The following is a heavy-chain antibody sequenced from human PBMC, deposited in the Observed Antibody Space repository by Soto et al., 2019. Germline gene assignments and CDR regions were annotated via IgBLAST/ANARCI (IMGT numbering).Heavy chain of an antibody. CDR2: SIPIFGTT. J-gene: IGHJ5*02. D-gene: IGHD3-10*02. CDR1: GGTFNRQA. CDR3: ARVDSSMFEGGEWFDP. V-gene: IGHV1-69*12. Sequence: QVVQSGAEVKKPGSSVKVSCKASGGTFNRQAFSWVRQAPGQGLEWMGGSIPIFGTTDYSQKFQGRVTITADEATSTAYMELSSLTSDDTAVYYCARVDSSMFEGGEWFDPWGQGTLVTVSS.